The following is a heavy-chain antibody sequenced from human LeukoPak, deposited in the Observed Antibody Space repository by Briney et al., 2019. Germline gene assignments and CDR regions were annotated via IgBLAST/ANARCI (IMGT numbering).Heavy chain of an antibody. CDR3: AADSSSWYGGDY. D-gene: IGHD6-13*01. CDR1: GFTFSSYS. J-gene: IGHJ4*02. Sequence: GGSLRLSCAASGFTFSSYSMNWVRQAPGKGLEWVSSISSSSSYIYYADSVKGRFTISRDNAKNSLYLQMNSLRAEDTAVYYCAADSSSWYGGDYWGQGTLVTVSS. V-gene: IGHV3-21*01. CDR2: ISSSSSYI.